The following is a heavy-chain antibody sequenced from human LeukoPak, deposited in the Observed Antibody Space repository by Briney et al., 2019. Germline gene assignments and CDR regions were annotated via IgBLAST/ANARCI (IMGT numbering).Heavy chain of an antibody. CDR2: IYTSGST. CDR1: GGSISSYY. V-gene: IGHV4-4*07. J-gene: IGHJ4*02. D-gene: IGHD3-10*01. CDR3: AREQYDGSGSYPDY. Sequence: KPSETLSLTCTVSGGSISSYYWSWIRQPAGKGLEWIGRIYTSGSTNYNPSLKSRVTMSVDTSKNQFSLKVSSVTAADTAVYYCAREQYDGSGSYPDYWGQGTLVTVSS.